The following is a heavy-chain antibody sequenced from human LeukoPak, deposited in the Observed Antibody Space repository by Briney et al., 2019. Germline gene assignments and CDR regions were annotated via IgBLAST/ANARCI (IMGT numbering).Heavy chain of an antibody. CDR2: IKSKTDGGTT. CDR1: GFTFSTAW. CDR3: TTTAMGYYYYYGMDV. D-gene: IGHD5-24*01. V-gene: IGHV3-15*01. J-gene: IGHJ6*02. Sequence: GGSLRLSCAASGFTFSTAWMSWVRQAPGKGLEWVGRIKSKTDGGTTDYAAPVKGRFTISRDDSKNTLYLQMNSLKTEDTAVYYCTTTAMGYYYYYGMDVWGQGTTVTVSS.